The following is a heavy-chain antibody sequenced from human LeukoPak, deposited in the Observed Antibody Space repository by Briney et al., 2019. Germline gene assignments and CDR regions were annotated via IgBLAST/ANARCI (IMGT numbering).Heavy chain of an antibody. CDR3: ASFPSGV. J-gene: IGHJ6*02. D-gene: IGHD2/OR15-2a*01. Sequence: GGSLRLSCAASGFTFSSYSMNWVRQAPGKGLEWVSYISSSSTIYYADSVKGRFTISRDNAKNSLYLQMNSLRAEDTAVYYCASFPSGVWGQGTTVTVSS. CDR1: GFTFSSYS. CDR2: ISSSSTI. V-gene: IGHV3-48*04.